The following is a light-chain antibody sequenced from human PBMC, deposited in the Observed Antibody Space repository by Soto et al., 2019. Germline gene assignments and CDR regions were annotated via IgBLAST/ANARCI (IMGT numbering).Light chain of an antibody. Sequence: DIQMTQSPSTLSASVGDRVTITCRASQSISSWLAWYQQKPGKAPKLLIYKASGLESGVPSRFSGSGSGTVFTLTISSLQPDDFATYYCQQYNSYPSFGGGTKVEIK. CDR1: QSISSW. CDR2: KAS. V-gene: IGKV1-5*03. J-gene: IGKJ4*01. CDR3: QQYNSYPS.